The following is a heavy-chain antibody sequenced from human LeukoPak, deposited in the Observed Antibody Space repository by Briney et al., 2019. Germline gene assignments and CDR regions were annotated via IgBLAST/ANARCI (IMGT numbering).Heavy chain of an antibody. V-gene: IGHV1-69*05. J-gene: IGHJ4*02. CDR1: GPPFSSYA. CDR2: IIPIFGTA. Sequence: KASCTASGPPFSSYAISWVRQAPGLGLEWMGGIIPIFGTANYAQRFQGRVTITTDESTSTAYMELSSLRSEDTAVYYCASSPAVPGVDFDYWGQGTLVTVSS. CDR3: ASSPAVPGVDFDY. D-gene: IGHD2-21*01.